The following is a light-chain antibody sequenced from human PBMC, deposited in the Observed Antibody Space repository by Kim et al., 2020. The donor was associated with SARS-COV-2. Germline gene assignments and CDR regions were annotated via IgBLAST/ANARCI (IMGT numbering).Light chain of an antibody. Sequence: DIQMTQSPSSLSASVGDRVTITCRASQNIRNYVNWYQQKPGRAPSLLIYAASSLQSGVPSRFSGGGSGTDFTLTISSLQSEDSASYYCQQSYTTPRTFGQGTKVDIK. CDR3: QQSYTTPRT. CDR1: QNIRNY. CDR2: AAS. V-gene: IGKV1-39*01. J-gene: IGKJ1*01.